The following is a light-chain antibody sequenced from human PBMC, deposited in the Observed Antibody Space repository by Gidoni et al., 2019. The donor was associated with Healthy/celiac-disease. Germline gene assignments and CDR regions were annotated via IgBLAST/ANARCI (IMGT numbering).Light chain of an antibody. CDR2: DAS. CDR1: QDISNY. V-gene: IGKV1-33*01. CDR3: QSGLT. Sequence: DIQMTQSPSSLSASVGDRVTITCQASQDISNYLNWYQQKPGKAPKLLIYDASNLETGVPSRFSGSGSGTDFTFTISSLQPEDIATYYCQSGLTFGGXTKVEIK. J-gene: IGKJ4*01.